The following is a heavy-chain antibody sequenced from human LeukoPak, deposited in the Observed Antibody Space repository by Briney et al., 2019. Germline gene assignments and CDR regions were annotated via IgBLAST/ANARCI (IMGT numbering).Heavy chain of an antibody. CDR1: GGSFSGYY. CDR3: ARVRSVVVVPAAMQRRWFDP. J-gene: IGHJ5*02. D-gene: IGHD2-2*01. Sequence: SSETLSLTCAVYGGSFSGYYWSWIRQPPGKGLEWIGEINHSGSTNYNPSLKSRVTISVDTSKNQFSLKLSSVTAADTAVYYCARVRSVVVVPAAMQRRWFDPWGQGTLVTVSS. V-gene: IGHV4-34*01. CDR2: INHSGST.